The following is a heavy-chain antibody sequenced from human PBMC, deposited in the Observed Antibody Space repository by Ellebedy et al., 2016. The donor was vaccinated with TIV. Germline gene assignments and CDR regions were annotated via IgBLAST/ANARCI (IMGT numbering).Heavy chain of an antibody. V-gene: IGHV4-59*01. D-gene: IGHD2-2*01. CDR1: GGSINSCY. Sequence: SETLSLXXTVSGGSINSCYWSWIRQSPGKGLEWIGYIYYRGNTEQNPPPKSRSTVSVDTAKNQFSLKLRAVAAADTAVYYCAAMRGSRQFDYWGQGTLVTVSS. J-gene: IGHJ4*02. CDR2: IYYRGNT. CDR3: AAMRGSRQFDY.